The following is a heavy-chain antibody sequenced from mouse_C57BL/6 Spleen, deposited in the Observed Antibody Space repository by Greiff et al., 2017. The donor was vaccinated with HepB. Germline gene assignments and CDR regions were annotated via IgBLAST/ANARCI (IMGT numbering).Heavy chain of an antibody. V-gene: IGHV1-50*01. CDR1: GYTFTSYW. Sequence: QVQLQQPGAELVKPGASVKLSCKASGYTFTSYWMQWVKQRPGQGLEWIGEIDPSDSYTNYNQKFKGKATLTVDTSSSTAYMQLSSLTSEDSAVYYCARKWKLGYYGYHGYFDYWGQGTTLTVSS. CDR3: ARKWKLGYYGYHGYFDY. J-gene: IGHJ2*01. D-gene: IGHD2-2*01. CDR2: IDPSDSYT.